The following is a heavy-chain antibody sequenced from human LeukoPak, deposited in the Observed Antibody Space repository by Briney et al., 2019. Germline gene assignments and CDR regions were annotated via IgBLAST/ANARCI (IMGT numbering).Heavy chain of an antibody. CDR2: LYIGGNT. CDR3: TTTAGYNYGQY. J-gene: IGHJ4*02. CDR1: GLIVSNNY. D-gene: IGHD5-18*01. V-gene: IGHV3-53*01. Sequence: PGGSLRLSCAASGLIVSNNYMNWVRQAPGKGLEWVSALYIGGNTYYADSVWGRFTISRDNSKNTLYLQMNSLRAEDTAIYYCTTTAGYNYGQYWGQGTLVTVSS.